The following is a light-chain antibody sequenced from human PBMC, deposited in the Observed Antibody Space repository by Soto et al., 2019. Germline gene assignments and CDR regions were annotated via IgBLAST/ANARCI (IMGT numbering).Light chain of an antibody. CDR2: GHS. V-gene: IGLV1-40*01. CDR1: SSNIGAGYD. J-gene: IGLJ1*01. CDR3: QSYDSGLSGYV. Sequence: QSVLTQPPSVSGAPGQRVTIYCTGSSSNIGAGYDVNWYQQLPGTAPKLLIYGHSNRPSGVPDRFSGSKSGTSASLAITGLQAEDEADYYCQSYDSGLSGYVFGSGTKVTVL.